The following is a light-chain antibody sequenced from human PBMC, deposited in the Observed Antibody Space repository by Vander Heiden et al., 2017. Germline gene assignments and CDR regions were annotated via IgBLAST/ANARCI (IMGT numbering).Light chain of an antibody. CDR1: QSVLYSSNNKNY. CDR3: LRDDSTAST. Sequence: DIVMTQSPDSLAVSLGERATINCKSSQSVLYSSNNKNYLAWYQQKPGQPPKLRIYWASTRESGVPDRFSRSGSGTDFTLTISSLQAEDVAGYYCLRDDSTASTFGHGTKVEIQ. CDR2: WAS. V-gene: IGKV4-1*01. J-gene: IGKJ1*01.